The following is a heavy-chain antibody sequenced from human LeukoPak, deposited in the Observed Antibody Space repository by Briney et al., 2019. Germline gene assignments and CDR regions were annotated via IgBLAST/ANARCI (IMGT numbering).Heavy chain of an antibody. D-gene: IGHD3-10*01. CDR2: ISGDGGST. J-gene: IGHJ6*02. Sequence: GGSLRLSGAASGFTFDDYAMHWVRQAPGKGLEWVSLISGDGGSTYYADSVKGRFTISRDNSKNSLYLQMNSLRTEDTALYYCAKDIGPPRVRGVILHAQYYYYGMDVWGQGTTVTVSS. CDR3: AKDIGPPRVRGVILHAQYYYYGMDV. CDR1: GFTFDDYA. V-gene: IGHV3-43*02.